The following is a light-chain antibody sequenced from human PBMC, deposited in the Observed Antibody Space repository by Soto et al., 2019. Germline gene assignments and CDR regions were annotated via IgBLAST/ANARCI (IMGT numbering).Light chain of an antibody. CDR1: GSDIGAYNY. V-gene: IGLV2-14*01. J-gene: IGLJ2*01. CDR2: GVT. Sequence: QSVLTQPASVSGSPGQSITISCTGSGSDIGAYNYVSWYQQHPGKAPKLLIHGVTRRPSGVSSRFSASKSAYTASLTISGLQAEDEADYYCSSYTSSSTLVVFGGGTKLTV. CDR3: SSYTSSSTLVV.